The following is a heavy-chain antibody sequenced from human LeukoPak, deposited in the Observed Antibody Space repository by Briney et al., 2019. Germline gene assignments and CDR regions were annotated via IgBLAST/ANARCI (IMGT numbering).Heavy chain of an antibody. CDR2: INHSGST. V-gene: IGHV4-34*01. Sequence: SETLSLTCAVYGGSFSGYYWSWIRQPPGKGLEWIGEINHSGSTNYNPSLKSRVTISVDTSKNQFSLKLSSVTAADTAVYYCARVPFHPYSGSYYYYGMDVWGQGTTVTVSS. CDR3: ARVPFHPYSGSYYYYGMDV. J-gene: IGHJ6*02. CDR1: GGSFSGYY. D-gene: IGHD1-26*01.